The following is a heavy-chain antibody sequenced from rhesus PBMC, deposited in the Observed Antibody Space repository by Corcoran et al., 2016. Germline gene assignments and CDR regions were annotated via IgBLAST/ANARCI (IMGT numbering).Heavy chain of an antibody. J-gene: IGHJ4*01. CDR3: AKSRAGLKCDC. Sequence: QVKLQESGPGLVKPLETLSLTCTVSGGSIRGGSYSWSWYRQPQGKGMEWIGAINSSSRNSYINPSIKSRVTISKDTAKKQFSLKLSSVTAADTAVYYCAKSRAGLKCDCWGQGVLVTVSS. D-gene: IGHD6-31*01. V-gene: IGHV4S12*01. CDR1: GGSIRGGSYS. CDR2: INSSSRNS.